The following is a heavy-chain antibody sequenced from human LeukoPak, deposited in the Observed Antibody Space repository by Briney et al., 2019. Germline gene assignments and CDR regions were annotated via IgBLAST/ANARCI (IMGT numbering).Heavy chain of an antibody. V-gene: IGHV3-33*01. CDR1: GFTFSSYG. Sequence: GTSLRLSCAASGFTFSSYGMHWVRQAPGKGLEWVAVIWYDGSNKYYADSVKGRFTISRDTPKNTLYLQMNSLRAEDTAVYYCARDRSVRYFDYWGREPWSPSP. J-gene: IGHJ4*02. D-gene: IGHD2-15*01. CDR3: ARDRSVRYFDY. CDR2: IWYDGSNK.